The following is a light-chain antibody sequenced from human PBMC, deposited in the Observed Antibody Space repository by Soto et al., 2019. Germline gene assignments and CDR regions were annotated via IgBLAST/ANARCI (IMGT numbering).Light chain of an antibody. V-gene: IGLV2-23*02. CDR2: EVS. J-gene: IGLJ1*01. Sequence: SALTQPASVSGSPGQSITISCTGTSSDVGNYNLVSWYQHHPGKAPKLMIYEVSKRPSGVSNRFSGSKSGDTASLTISGLQAEDEADYYCCSYAGSNYVFGTGTQLTVL. CDR3: CSYAGSNYV. CDR1: SSDVGNYNL.